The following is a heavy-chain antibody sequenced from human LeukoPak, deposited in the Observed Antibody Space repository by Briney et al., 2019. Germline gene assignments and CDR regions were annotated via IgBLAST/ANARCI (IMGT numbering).Heavy chain of an antibody. Sequence: PGGSLRLSCAASGFTFSNYAMSWVRQAPGKGLEWVSGISWNSGSIAYADSVKVRFTISRDKAKNSPYLQMNSLRDEDTGLYYCAKSPGYGYYYGMDVWGQGTTVTVSS. CDR3: AKSPGYGYYYGMDV. J-gene: IGHJ6*02. CDR1: GFTFSNYA. D-gene: IGHD3-9*01. CDR2: ISWNSGSI. V-gene: IGHV3-9*01.